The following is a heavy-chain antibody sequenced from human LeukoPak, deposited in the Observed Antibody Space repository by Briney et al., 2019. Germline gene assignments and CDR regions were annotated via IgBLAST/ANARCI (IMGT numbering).Heavy chain of an antibody. CDR2: NYYTGST. CDR3: ARRGSWGEPGPFYY. J-gene: IGHJ4*02. V-gene: IGHV4-59*01. CDR1: GGVITNYY. D-gene: IGHD3-16*01. Sequence: SETLSLTCGVSGGVITNYYWNWIRQAPGKGLEWLGYNYYTGSTTYNPSVKSRITISLDTSKKQISLKLRSVTAADTAVYYCARRGSWGEPGPFYYWGQGSLVTVSS.